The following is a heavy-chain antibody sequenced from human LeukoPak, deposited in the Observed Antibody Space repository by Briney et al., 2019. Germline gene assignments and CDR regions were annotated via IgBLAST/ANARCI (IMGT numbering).Heavy chain of an antibody. J-gene: IGHJ4*02. CDR2: INPNGGGT. CDR1: GYTFTGYY. D-gene: IGHD3-10*01. Sequence: EASVKVSCKASGYTFTGYYMHWVRQAPGQGLEWMGWINPNGGGTNYAQKFQGRVTMTTDTSISTAYMELGGLGYDDTAVHYCARVSSSGDYYDNWGQGTLVTVSS. CDR3: ARVSSSGDYYDN. V-gene: IGHV1-2*02.